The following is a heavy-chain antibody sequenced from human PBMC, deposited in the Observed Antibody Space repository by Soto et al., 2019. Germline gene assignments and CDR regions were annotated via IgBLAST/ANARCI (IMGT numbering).Heavy chain of an antibody. CDR1: GFTFSDYA. Sequence: QERLVESGGGVVQPGRSLRLSCAVSGFTFSDYAMHWVRQAPGKGLEWVALIWHDGLNEFYAESVRGRFTISRDISSNTLDQHMTSMKAHDTAGYYSTLSRGAAFKWGLGLDHCGQGILVPVYS. CDR3: TLSRGAAFKWGLGLDH. V-gene: IGHV3-33*08. D-gene: IGHD3-10*01. J-gene: IGHJ5*02. CDR2: IWHDGLNE.